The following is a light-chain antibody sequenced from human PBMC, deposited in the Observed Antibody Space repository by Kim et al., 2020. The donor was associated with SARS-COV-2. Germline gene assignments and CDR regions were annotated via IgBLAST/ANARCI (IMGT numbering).Light chain of an antibody. CDR1: RSNIGSNV. CDR3: AAWDDSLNGSV. CDR2: SND. V-gene: IGLV1-44*01. Sequence: GQGVTSSCSGRRSNIGSNVVNWYQQLPGTAPKLLIYSNDYRPSGVPDRFSGSKSGTSASLDISGLQSEDEADYYCAAWDDSLNGSVFGGGTQLTVL. J-gene: IGLJ3*02.